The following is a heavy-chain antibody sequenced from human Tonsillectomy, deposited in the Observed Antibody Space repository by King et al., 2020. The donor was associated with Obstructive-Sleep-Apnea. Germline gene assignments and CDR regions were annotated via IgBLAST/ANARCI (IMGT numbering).Heavy chain of an antibody. Sequence: QLQESGPGLVKPSETLSLTCTVSGGSISNSNYYWGWIRQPPGKGLQWIGNIYYSGYTYYNPSLKSRVTISVDTSKNQFSLKLYSVTAADRAVYYCARGRDILTVDAFDIWGQGTMVTVSS. CDR2: IYYSGYT. V-gene: IGHV4-39*07. CDR1: GGSISNSNYY. J-gene: IGHJ3*02. CDR3: ARGRDILTVDAFDI. D-gene: IGHD3-9*01.